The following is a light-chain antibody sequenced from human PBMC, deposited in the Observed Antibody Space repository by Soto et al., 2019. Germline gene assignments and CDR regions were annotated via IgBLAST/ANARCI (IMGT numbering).Light chain of an antibody. CDR2: GTS. CDR1: QSVSSNY. Sequence: ELVLTQSPGTLSLSLGDRATLSCRASQSVSSNYLAWYQQKPGQAPRLLIYGTSSRATGIPDRFSGSGSGTDFTLSISRLEPDDFAVYYCQQYGNGNSPRYSFGQGTRLGIK. CDR3: QQYGNGNSPRYS. J-gene: IGKJ2*03. V-gene: IGKV3-20*01.